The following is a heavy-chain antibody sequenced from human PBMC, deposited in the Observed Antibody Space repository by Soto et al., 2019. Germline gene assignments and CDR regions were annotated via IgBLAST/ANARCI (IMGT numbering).Heavy chain of an antibody. V-gene: IGHV3-48*03. CDR3: ARGSSTSPFDY. J-gene: IGHJ4*02. CDR2: ISSSGSTI. D-gene: IGHD2-2*01. Sequence: GGSLRLSCAASGFTFSGYEMNWVRQAPGKGLEWVSYISSSGSTISYADSGKGRFTISRDNAKNSLYLQMNSLRAEDSAVYYCARGSSTSPFDYWGQGTLVTVSS. CDR1: GFTFSGYE.